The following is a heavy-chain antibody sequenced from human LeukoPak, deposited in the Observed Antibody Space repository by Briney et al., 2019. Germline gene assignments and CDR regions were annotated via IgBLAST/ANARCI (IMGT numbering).Heavy chain of an antibody. CDR2: IIPIFGTA. CDR1: GGTFSSYA. D-gene: IGHD4-23*01. Sequence: SVTVSCKASGGTFSSYAISWVRQAPGQGLEWMGGIIPIFGTANYAQKFQGRVTITADESTSTAYMELSSLRSEDTAVYYCARDDYGGNCAFDIWGQGTMVTVSS. CDR3: ARDDYGGNCAFDI. V-gene: IGHV1-69*13. J-gene: IGHJ3*02.